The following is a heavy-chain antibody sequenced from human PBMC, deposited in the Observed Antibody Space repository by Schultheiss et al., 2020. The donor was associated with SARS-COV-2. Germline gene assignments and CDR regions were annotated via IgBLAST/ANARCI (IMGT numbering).Heavy chain of an antibody. CDR2: ISSSGETK. D-gene: IGHD4-23*01. CDR1: GFTFSDHY. CDR3: ASGGNSRRYLGY. V-gene: IGHV3-11*04. Sequence: GESLKISCAASGFTFSDHYMNWIRQAPGKGLEWVSYISSSGETKRYSDSVKGRFTISRDNAKNSLYLQMNSLRAEDTAVYYCASGGNSRRYLGYWGQGTLVTVSS. J-gene: IGHJ4*02.